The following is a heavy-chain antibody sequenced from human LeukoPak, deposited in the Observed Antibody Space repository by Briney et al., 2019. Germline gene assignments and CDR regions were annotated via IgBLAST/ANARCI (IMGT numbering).Heavy chain of an antibody. CDR2: IIPTFGTA. CDR1: GGTFSSYA. Sequence: SVKVSCKASGGTFSSYAISWVRQAPGQGLEWMGGIIPTFGTANYAQKFQGRVTITADESTSTAYMELSSLRSEDTAVYYCARGEQQLLSNMFDYWGQGTLVTVSS. CDR3: ARGEQQLLSNMFDY. J-gene: IGHJ4*02. V-gene: IGHV1-69*01. D-gene: IGHD2-2*01.